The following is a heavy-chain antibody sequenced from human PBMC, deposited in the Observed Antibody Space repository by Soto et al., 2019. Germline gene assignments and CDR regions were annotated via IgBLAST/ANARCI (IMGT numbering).Heavy chain of an antibody. CDR1: GGSFSGYY. V-gene: IGHV4-34*01. J-gene: IGHJ6*02. Sequence: SETLSLTCAVYGGSFSGYYWTWIRQPPGKGLEWIGEINHSGTINLNPSLKSRLTISLDTSKKHFSLKLSSVTDADTAAYYCARADRTLVTSYSLDVWGQGTTVT. CDR2: INHSGTI. CDR3: ARADRTLVTSYSLDV. D-gene: IGHD2-21*02.